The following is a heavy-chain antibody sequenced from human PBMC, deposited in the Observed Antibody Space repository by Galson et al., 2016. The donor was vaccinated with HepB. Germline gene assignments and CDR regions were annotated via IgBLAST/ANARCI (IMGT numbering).Heavy chain of an antibody. CDR3: ASPYFYDTSGYRPAGDAFDI. D-gene: IGHD3-22*01. CDR1: GFTFNNYW. J-gene: IGHJ3*02. V-gene: IGHV3-7*03. CDR2: IKQNGREK. Sequence: SLRLSCAASGFTFNNYWMSWVRQAPGKGLEWVANIKQNGREKDYVDSVKGRFTTSRDNAKNSLYLQMNSLRAEDTAVYYCASPYFYDTSGYRPAGDAFDIWGQGTMVTVSS.